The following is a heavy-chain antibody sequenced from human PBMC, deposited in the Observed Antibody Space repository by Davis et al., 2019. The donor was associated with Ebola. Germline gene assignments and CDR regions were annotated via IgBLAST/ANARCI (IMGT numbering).Heavy chain of an antibody. CDR3: ASSSRACSGGSCYAYYYYGMDV. D-gene: IGHD2-15*01. J-gene: IGHJ6*02. V-gene: IGHV4-34*01. CDR2: INHSGST. CDR1: GGSFSGYY. Sequence: SETLSLTCAVYGGSFSGYYWSWIRQPPGKGLEWIGEINHSGSTNYNPSLKSRVTISVDTSKNQFSLKLSSVTAADTAVYYCASSSRACSGGSCYAYYYYGMDVWGQGTTVTVSS.